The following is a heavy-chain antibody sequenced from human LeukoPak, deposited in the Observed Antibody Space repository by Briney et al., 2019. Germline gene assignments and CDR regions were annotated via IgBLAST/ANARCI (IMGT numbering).Heavy chain of an antibody. CDR3: AREETSPNWFDP. CDR2: IYYSGST. V-gene: IGHV4-59*01. J-gene: IGHJ5*02. CDR1: GGSISSYY. Sequence: SETLSLTCTVSGGSISSYYWSWIRQPPGKGLEWIGYIYYSGSTNYNPSLKSRVTISVDTSKNQFSLKLSSVTAADTAMYYCAREETSPNWFDPWGQGALVTVSS.